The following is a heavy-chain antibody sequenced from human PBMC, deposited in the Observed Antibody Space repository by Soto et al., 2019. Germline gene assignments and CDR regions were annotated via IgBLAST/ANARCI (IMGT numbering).Heavy chain of an antibody. D-gene: IGHD3-3*02. CDR3: ASCHFSVTHGIPGVY. V-gene: IGHV3-23*01. Sequence: VQLLESGGGLAQPGGSLRLSCAGSGFTFSTLAFTWVRQAPGKGLEWVSGIGGSGADTYTADSVKGRFTISRDNSKNTLSLQMNSLRAEDTAIYYCASCHFSVTHGIPGVYWGQGTRVTVSS. CDR2: IGGSGADT. J-gene: IGHJ4*02. CDR1: GFTFSTLA.